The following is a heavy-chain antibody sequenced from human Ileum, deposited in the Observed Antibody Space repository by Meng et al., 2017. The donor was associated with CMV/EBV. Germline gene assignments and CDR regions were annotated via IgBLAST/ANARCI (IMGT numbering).Heavy chain of an antibody. CDR2: ILYDGSNK. CDR1: GFTFSSYA. V-gene: IGHV3-30-3*01. CDR3: ASLGDYGAP. D-gene: IGHD4-17*01. Sequence: QVELVESGGGVVRPGRSLRLSCTASGFTFSSYAMHWVRQAPGKGLEWVAVILYDGSNKYYADSVKGRFTISRDNSKNTLYLQMTSLRPEDTVVYYCASLGDYGAPWGQGTLVTVSS. J-gene: IGHJ5*02.